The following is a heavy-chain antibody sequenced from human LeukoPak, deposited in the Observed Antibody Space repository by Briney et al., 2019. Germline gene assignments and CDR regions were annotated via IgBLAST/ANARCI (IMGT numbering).Heavy chain of an antibody. CDR1: GFTFDDYG. CDR2: INWNGGST. D-gene: IGHD3-10*01. Sequence: GGSLRLSCAASGFTFDDYGMSWVRQAPGKGLEWVSGINWNGGSTGYADSVKGRFTISRDNAKNSLYLQMNSLRAEDTALYYCARDGITNYYGSGSYYNSPLDYWGQGTLVTVSS. V-gene: IGHV3-20*04. CDR3: ARDGITNYYGSGSYYNSPLDY. J-gene: IGHJ4*02.